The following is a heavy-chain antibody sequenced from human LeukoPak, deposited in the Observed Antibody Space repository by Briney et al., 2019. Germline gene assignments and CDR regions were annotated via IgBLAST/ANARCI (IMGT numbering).Heavy chain of an antibody. CDR1: GYTFIGYY. D-gene: IGHD3-22*01. CDR2: INPSDGST. Sequence: EASVKVSCKASGYTFIGYYMHWVRQAPGHGLEWMGIINPSDGSTTYAQKFQGRVTMTRDMSTSTVYMELSSLRSEDAAVFYCARDPGYYDSTGYYQYYYYYLDVWGKGTTVTVSS. V-gene: IGHV1-46*01. CDR3: ARDPGYYDSTGYYQYYYYYLDV. J-gene: IGHJ6*03.